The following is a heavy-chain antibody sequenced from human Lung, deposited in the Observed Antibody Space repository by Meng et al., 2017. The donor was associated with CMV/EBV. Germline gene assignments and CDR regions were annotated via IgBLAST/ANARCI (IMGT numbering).Heavy chain of an antibody. CDR3: GRDLCHHIDY. CDR1: GYRFSAYY. CDR2: INPDNGDK. J-gene: IGHJ4*02. D-gene: IGHD1-14*01. V-gene: IGHV1-2*02. Sequence: ASXXVSCKASGYRFSAYYMHWVRQARGQGLEWMGWINPDNGDKKYAPKFQGSVTMTRDTSNSTGNLEVSRLKSDDADIYYCGRDLCHHIDYWGQGTLVTVSS.